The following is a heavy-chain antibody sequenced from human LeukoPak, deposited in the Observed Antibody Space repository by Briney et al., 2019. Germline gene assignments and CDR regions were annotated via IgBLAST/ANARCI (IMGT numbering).Heavy chain of an antibody. J-gene: IGHJ2*01. CDR3: ARVPKYFDL. V-gene: IGHV4-34*01. CDR2: IDHSGST. CDR1: GGSLNGYY. Sequence: SETLSLTCAVYGGSLNGYYWSWIRQPPGKRLEWIGEIDHSGSTQYNPSLKSRVTISLDTSKKQFSLKLSSVTAADTAVYYCARVPKYFDLWGRGTLVTVSS.